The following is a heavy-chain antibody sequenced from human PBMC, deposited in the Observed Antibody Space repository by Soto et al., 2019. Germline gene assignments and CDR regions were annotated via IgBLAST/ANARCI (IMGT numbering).Heavy chain of an antibody. CDR1: GYTFTSYG. V-gene: IGHV1-18*01. CDR2: INGYNGNT. Sequence: QVQLVQSGAEVKKPGASVKVSCKASGYTFTSYGITWVRQAPGQGLEWLGWINGYNGNTNYAQKLQGRVTMTTDTSTSTAYMALRSLRSDDTAVYYCARMGDVPYYSYGMDVWGQGTTVTVSS. J-gene: IGHJ6*02. D-gene: IGHD3-16*01. CDR3: ARMGDVPYYSYGMDV.